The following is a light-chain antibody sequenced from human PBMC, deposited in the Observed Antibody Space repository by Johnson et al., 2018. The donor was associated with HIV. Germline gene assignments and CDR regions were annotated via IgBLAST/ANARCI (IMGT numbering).Light chain of an antibody. CDR2: ENN. Sequence: QAVLTQPPSVSAAPGQKVTISCSGSSSNIGNNYVSWYQQLPGRAPKLLIYENNKRPSGIPDRFSGYKSGTSATLGITGLQTGDEADYYCGTWDSSLSAYVSGTGTKVTVL. CDR1: SSNIGNNY. V-gene: IGLV1-51*01. CDR3: GTWDSSLSAYV. J-gene: IGLJ1*01.